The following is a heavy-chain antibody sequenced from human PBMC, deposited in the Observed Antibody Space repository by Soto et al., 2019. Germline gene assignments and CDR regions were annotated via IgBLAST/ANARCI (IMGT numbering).Heavy chain of an antibody. Sequence: EVQLLESGGGLVQPGGSLRLSCAASGFTFSSYAMSWVRQPPGKGREWVSAISGSGGSTYYADSVKGRFTISRDNSKNTLYLQMNSLRAEDTAVYYCAKDTIRASGITLYYFDYWGQGTLVTVSS. CDR2: ISGSGGST. J-gene: IGHJ4*02. V-gene: IGHV3-23*01. D-gene: IGHD1-26*01. CDR1: GFTFSSYA. CDR3: AKDTIRASGITLYYFDY.